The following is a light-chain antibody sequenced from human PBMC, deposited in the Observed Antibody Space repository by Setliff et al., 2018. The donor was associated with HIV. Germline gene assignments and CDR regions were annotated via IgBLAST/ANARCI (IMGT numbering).Light chain of an antibody. Sequence: SALTQPPSASGAPGQAVTVSCSGSSSNIETHYVYWYQQFPGTAPKLLIYRNDQRPSGVPARFSGSKSGTSAALTISDLRAEDEAEYFCAAWNDRPTGIYVFGTGTKVTVL. CDR1: SSNIETHY. J-gene: IGLJ1*01. CDR3: AAWNDRPTGIYV. CDR2: RND. V-gene: IGLV1-47*01.